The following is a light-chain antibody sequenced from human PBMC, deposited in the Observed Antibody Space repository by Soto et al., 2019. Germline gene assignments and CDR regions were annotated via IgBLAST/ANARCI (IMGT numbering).Light chain of an antibody. CDR2: GNS. CDR1: SSNIGAGYD. V-gene: IGLV1-40*01. CDR3: QSYDSSLSGSKVV. Sequence: QSVLTQPPSVSGAPGQRVTISCTGSSSNIGAGYDVHWYQQLPGTAPKLLIYGNSNRPSGVPDRFSGSKSGTSASLAITGLQAEDEVDYYCQSYDSSLSGSKVVFGGGTKVTVL. J-gene: IGLJ2*01.